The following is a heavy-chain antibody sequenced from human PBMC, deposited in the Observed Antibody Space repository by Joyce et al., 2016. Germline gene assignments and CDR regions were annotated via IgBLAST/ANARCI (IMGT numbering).Heavy chain of an antibody. Sequence: EVQLVASGGGLIQPGGSLRLSCAASEFTVTTTYMTWVRQAPEKGLERVSLLYASVNTDYEDSVKGRFTISRDDSKNTLYLKMNSLRAEDTAVYYCARAYGWRYFDVWGRGTLVTVSS. D-gene: IGHD6-19*01. J-gene: IGHJ2*01. CDR1: EFTVTTTY. V-gene: IGHV3-53*01. CDR3: ARAYGWRYFDV. CDR2: LYASVNT.